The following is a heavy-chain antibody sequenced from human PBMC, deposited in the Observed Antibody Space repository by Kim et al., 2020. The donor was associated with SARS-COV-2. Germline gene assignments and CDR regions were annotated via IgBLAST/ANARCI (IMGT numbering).Heavy chain of an antibody. J-gene: IGHJ5*02. Sequence: AQKFQGRVTMTRNTSISTAYMELSSLRSEDTAVYYCARGDSSSWYGWFDPWGQGTLVTVSS. V-gene: IGHV1-8*01. CDR3: ARGDSSSWYGWFDP. D-gene: IGHD6-13*01.